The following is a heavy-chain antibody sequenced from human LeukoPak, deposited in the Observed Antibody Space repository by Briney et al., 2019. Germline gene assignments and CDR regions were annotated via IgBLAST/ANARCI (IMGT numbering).Heavy chain of an antibody. J-gene: IGHJ5*02. CDR3: AKGRVVAGSKSLTYHWFDP. CDR2: INPNSGGT. Sequence: ASVKVSCKASGYTFTIYDINWVRQTPGQGLEWMGWINPNSGGTKYAQKFQGRVTMTRDTSITTAYMGLSRLRSDDTAVYYCAKGRVVAGSKSLTYHWFDPWGQGTLVTVSS. V-gene: IGHV1-2*02. D-gene: IGHD6-19*01. CDR1: GYTFTIYD.